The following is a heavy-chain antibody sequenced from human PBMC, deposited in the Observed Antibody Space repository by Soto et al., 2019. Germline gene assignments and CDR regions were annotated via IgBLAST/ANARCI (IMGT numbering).Heavy chain of an antibody. CDR1: GFIFSKAW. Sequence: PGGSLRLSCAASGFIFSKAWMNWVRQAPGEGLEWVGRIKSKTDGETVNYAAPVEGRFTISRDESKNTLYLQMNSLKLSSVTAADTAVYYCARHFSVDYFDYWGQGALVTVSS. CDR2: IKSKTDGETV. V-gene: IGHV3-15*07. J-gene: IGHJ4*02. D-gene: IGHD3-10*01. CDR3: AVYYCARHFSVDYFDY.